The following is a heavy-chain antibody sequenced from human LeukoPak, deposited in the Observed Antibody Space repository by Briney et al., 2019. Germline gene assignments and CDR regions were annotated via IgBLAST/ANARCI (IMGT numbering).Heavy chain of an antibody. V-gene: IGHV1-2*02. CDR1: GYTFTSYG. CDR2: INPNSGGT. D-gene: IGHD3-3*01. Sequence: GASVKVSCKASGYTFTSYGISWVRQAPGQGLEWMGWINPNSGGTNYAQKFQGRVTMTRDTSISTAYMELSRLRSDDTAVYYCARNPYYDFWSGYYRWGQGTLVTVSS. CDR3: ARNPYYDFWSGYYR. J-gene: IGHJ4*02.